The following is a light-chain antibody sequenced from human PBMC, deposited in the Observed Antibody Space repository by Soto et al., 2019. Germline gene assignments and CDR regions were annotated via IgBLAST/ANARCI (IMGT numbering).Light chain of an antibody. Sequence: IQMSQSPSPLSASVGDRFTITCRASQNVAHFLNWYKQKPGKALRLQFYATSSLHRGVASRFSGSGFGTDFTLTISSLQTEDFATSYCRQNYCRPPITFGQGTRLEI. CDR2: ATS. CDR1: QNVAHF. CDR3: RQNYCRPPIT. J-gene: IGKJ5*01. V-gene: IGKV1-39*01.